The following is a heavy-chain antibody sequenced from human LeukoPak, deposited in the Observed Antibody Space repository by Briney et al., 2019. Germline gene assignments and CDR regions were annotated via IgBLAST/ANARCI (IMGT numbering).Heavy chain of an antibody. J-gene: IGHJ3*02. Sequence: GGSLRLSCAASGFTFDDYTMHWVRQAPGKGLEWVSLISWNGGSTGYADSVKGRFTISRDNAKNSLYLQMNSLRAEDTALYHCAREGGIVVVPAAPEHAFDIWGQGTMVTVSS. CDR1: GFTFDDYT. CDR3: AREGGIVVVPAAPEHAFDI. CDR2: ISWNGGST. V-gene: IGHV3-20*01. D-gene: IGHD2-2*01.